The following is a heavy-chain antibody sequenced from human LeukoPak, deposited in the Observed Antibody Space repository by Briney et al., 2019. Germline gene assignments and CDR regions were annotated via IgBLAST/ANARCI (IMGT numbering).Heavy chain of an antibody. CDR2: IYSGGST. V-gene: IGHV3-53*01. J-gene: IGHJ4*02. D-gene: IGHD3-22*01. CDR3: ANSRRGYYYDSSGPFDY. CDR1: GFTVSNNY. Sequence: PGGSLRLSCAASGFTVSNNYMSWVRQAPGKGLEWVSVIYSGGSTYYADSVKGRFTISRDNSKNTLYLQMNSLRAEDTAVYYCANSRRGYYYDSSGPFDYWGQGTLVTVSS.